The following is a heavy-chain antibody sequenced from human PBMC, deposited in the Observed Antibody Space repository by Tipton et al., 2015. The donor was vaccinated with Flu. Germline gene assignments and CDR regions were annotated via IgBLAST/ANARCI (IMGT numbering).Heavy chain of an antibody. CDR3: ARGAVFSDGSGSYYAGYYYYYMDV. CDR2: INHSGST. V-gene: IGHV4-34*01. Sequence: TLSLTCAVYGGSFSGYYWSWIRQPPGKGLEWIGEINHSGSTNYNPSLKSRVTISVDTSKNQFSLKLSSVTAADTAVYYCARGAVFSDGSGSYYAGYYYYYMDVWGKGTTVTVSS. D-gene: IGHD3-10*01. CDR1: GGSFSGYY. J-gene: IGHJ6*03.